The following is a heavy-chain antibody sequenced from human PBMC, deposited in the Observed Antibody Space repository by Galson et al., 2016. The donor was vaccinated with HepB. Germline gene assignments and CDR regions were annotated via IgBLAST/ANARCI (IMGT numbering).Heavy chain of an antibody. Sequence: ALVKPTQTLTLTCTFSGFSLTTSGVGVGWIRQPPGKALEWLALIYLNDDKRYSPSLKSRLTITEDTSKNQVVLTMTNMDPVDTATYYCAQTLRWLQSPSDYWGQGILVPSPQ. D-gene: IGHD5-24*01. V-gene: IGHV2-5*01. J-gene: IGHJ4*02. CDR3: AQTLRWLQSPSDY. CDR1: GFSLTTSGVG. CDR2: IYLNDDK.